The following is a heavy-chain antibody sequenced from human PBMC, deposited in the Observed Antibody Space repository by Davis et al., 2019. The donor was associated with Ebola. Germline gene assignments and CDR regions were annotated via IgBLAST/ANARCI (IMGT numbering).Heavy chain of an antibody. J-gene: IGHJ4*02. CDR1: GYTFTSYG. CDR3: ARCGSGWYGCED. D-gene: IGHD6-19*01. Sequence: ASVKVSCKASGYTFTSYGISWVRQAPGQGLEWMGWISAYNGNTNYAQKFQGRVTMTRDTSISTAYMELSRLRSDDTAVYYCARCGSGWYGCEDWGQGTLVTVSS. CDR2: ISAYNGNT. V-gene: IGHV1-18*04.